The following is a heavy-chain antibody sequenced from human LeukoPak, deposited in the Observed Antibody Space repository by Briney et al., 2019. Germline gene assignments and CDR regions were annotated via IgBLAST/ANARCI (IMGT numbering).Heavy chain of an antibody. V-gene: IGHV4-39*01. CDR2: FYYSGNT. J-gene: IGHJ4*02. D-gene: IGHD4-17*01. Sequence: SETLSLTCTVSSGSISSSSYYWGWIRQPPGKGLEWIGSFYYSGNTYYNLSLKSRVTISVDTSKNQFSLELSSVTAADTAVYYCARHHFLGRETTDFDYWGQGTLVTVSS. CDR3: ARHHFLGRETTDFDY. CDR1: SGSISSSSYY.